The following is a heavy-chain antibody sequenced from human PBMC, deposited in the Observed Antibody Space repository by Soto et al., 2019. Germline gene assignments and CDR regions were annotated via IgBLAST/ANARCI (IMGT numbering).Heavy chain of an antibody. CDR1: GYSFTSYW. J-gene: IGHJ6*03. Sequence: GESLKISCKGSGYSFTSYWIGWVRQMPGKGLEWMGIIYPGDSDTRYSPSFQGQVTISADKSISTAYLQWSSLKASDTAMYYCARVATPDYYYYYSMDVWGKGTTVTVSS. CDR3: ARVATPDYYYYYSMDV. V-gene: IGHV5-51*01. D-gene: IGHD5-12*01. CDR2: IYPGDSDT.